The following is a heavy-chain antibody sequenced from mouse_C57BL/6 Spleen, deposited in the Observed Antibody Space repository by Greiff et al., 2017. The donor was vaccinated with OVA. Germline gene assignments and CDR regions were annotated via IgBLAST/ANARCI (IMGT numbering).Heavy chain of an antibody. CDR3: AKGDNYAMDY. V-gene: IGHV1-61*01. CDR2: LYPSDSET. CDR1: GYTFTSYW. J-gene: IGHJ4*01. Sequence: VPLQQPGAELVRPGSSVTLSCKASGYTFTSYWMDWVKQRPGQGLEWIGNLYPSDSETHYNQKFKDKATLTVDKSSSTAYMQLSSLTSEDSAVYYCAKGDNYAMDYWGQGTSVTVSS.